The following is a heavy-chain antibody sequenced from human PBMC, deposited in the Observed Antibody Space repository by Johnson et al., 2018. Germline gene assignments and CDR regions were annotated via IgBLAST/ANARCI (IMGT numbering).Heavy chain of an antibody. CDR3: ARERYYGSGISAFDI. Sequence: VQLVESGGGWVQPGWSLRLSCAASGFTFSSYDMHWVRQATGKGLEWVPGIGSAGDTYYPVSVKGRFTISRENAKNSLYLQMNSRRAGDTAVYYCARERYYGSGISAFDIWGQGTMVTVSS. D-gene: IGHD3-10*01. V-gene: IGHV3-13*01. CDR1: GFTFSSYD. CDR2: IGSAGDT. J-gene: IGHJ3*02.